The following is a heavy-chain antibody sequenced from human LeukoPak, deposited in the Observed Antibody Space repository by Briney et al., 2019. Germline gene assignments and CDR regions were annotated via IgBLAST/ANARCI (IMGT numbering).Heavy chain of an antibody. V-gene: IGHV1-2*02. D-gene: IGHD2-2*03. J-gene: IGHJ4*02. CDR1: GDTFTGYY. Sequence: GASVKVSCTASGDTFTGYYIHWVRQAPGQGLEWMGWINPNSGNTNYAQTFQGRVTMTRDTSISTAYMELSRLTSDDTAVYYCARDGHCSSTTCAQFDYSGQGTLVTVSS. CDR3: ARDGHCSSTTCAQFDY. CDR2: INPNSGNT.